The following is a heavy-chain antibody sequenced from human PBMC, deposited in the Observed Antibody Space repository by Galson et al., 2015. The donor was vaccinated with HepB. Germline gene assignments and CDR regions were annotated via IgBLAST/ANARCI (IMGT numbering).Heavy chain of an antibody. CDR2: ITGSGGHT. V-gene: IGHV3-23*01. CDR1: GFIFDSYA. CDR3: AKHPGGGSPRPGHMDV. D-gene: IGHD3-16*01. Sequence: SLRLSCAVSGFIFDSYAMSWVRQVPGKGLEWVSAITGSGGHTYYADSVKGRFSISRDNSESTLFLQMNSLRAEDTALYYCAKHPGGGSPRPGHMDVWGKGTTVTVSS. J-gene: IGHJ6*03.